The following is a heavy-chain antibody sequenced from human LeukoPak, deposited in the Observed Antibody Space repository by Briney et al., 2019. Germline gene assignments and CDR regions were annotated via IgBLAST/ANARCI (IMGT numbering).Heavy chain of an antibody. D-gene: IGHD3-3*01. CDR1: GGTFSSYA. V-gene: IGHV1-69*13. J-gene: IGHJ6*02. Sequence: SVMVSCKASGGTFSSYAISWVRQAPGQGLEWMGGIIPIFGTANYAQKFQGRVTITADESTSTAYMELSSLRSEDTAVYYCARENYDFWSGYSPFYYYYGMDVWGQGTTVTVSS. CDR2: IIPIFGTA. CDR3: ARENYDFWSGYSPFYYYYGMDV.